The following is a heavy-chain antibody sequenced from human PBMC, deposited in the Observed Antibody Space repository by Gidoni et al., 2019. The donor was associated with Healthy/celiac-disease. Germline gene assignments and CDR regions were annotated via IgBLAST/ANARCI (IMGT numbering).Heavy chain of an antibody. CDR2: ISWNSGSI. Sequence: EVQLVESGGGLVQPGRSLRLSCAASGFTFDDYAMPWVRQAPGKGLEWVSGISWNSGSIGYADSVKGRFTISRDNAKNSLYLQMNSLRAEDTALYYCAKGSYYDFWSGYPTYYFDYWGQGTLVTVSS. V-gene: IGHV3-9*01. CDR1: GFTFDDYA. CDR3: AKGSYYDFWSGYPTYYFDY. D-gene: IGHD3-3*01. J-gene: IGHJ4*02.